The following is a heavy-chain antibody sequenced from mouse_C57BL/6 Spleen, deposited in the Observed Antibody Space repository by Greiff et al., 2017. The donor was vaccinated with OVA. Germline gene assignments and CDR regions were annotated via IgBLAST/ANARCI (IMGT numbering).Heavy chain of an antibody. CDR2: ISSGSSTI. J-gene: IGHJ2*01. D-gene: IGHD2-5*01. Sequence: EVQLQQSGGGLVKPGGSLKLSCAASGFTFSDSGMHWVRQAPEKGLEWVAYISSGSSTIYYADTVKGRFTISRDNAKNTLFLQMTSLRSEDTAMYYCARRDYSNYFDYWGQGTTLTVSS. CDR3: ARRDYSNYFDY. CDR1: GFTFSDSG. V-gene: IGHV5-17*01.